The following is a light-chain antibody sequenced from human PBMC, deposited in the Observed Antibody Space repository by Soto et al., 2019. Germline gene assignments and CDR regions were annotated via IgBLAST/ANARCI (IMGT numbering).Light chain of an antibody. CDR2: AAS. Sequence: EIVLTQSPGTLSLSPGERATLSCRASQTLSTNSLAWYQQRPGQTPRLLIYAASTRDTDIPDRFNGSGSGKDFALTISRLEPEDFALYYCQQYNDSPLTFGPGTKVDVK. CDR1: QTLSTNS. J-gene: IGKJ3*01. V-gene: IGKV3-20*01. CDR3: QQYNDSPLT.